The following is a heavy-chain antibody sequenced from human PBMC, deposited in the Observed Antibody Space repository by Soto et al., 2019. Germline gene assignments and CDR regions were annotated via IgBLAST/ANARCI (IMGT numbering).Heavy chain of an antibody. CDR3: ARGSYGSGSYFQAYFAF. Sequence: QVHLQESGPGLVEPSQTLSLTCSVSGGSISSTDYWSWIRQTPGKGLEWIGYIYHTGSTKYNPSLKSRLSISIDTSKNQFSLRLSSLTAADTALYYCARGSYGSGSYFQAYFAFWGQGTLVTVSS. J-gene: IGHJ4*02. CDR1: GGSISSTDY. V-gene: IGHV4-30-4*01. D-gene: IGHD3-10*01. CDR2: IYHTGST.